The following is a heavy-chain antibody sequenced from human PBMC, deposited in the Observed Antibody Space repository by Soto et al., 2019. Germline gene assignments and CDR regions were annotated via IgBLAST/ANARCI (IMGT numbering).Heavy chain of an antibody. V-gene: IGHV4-39*01. CDR3: ARRGYYAISAFDI. CDR1: GGSISSSSYY. Sequence: QLQLQESGPGLVKPSETLSLTCTVSGGSISSSSYYWGWIRQPPGKGLEWIGSIYYSGSTYYNPSLMSRVTISVDTPKNQFSLKLSSVTAADTAVYYCARRGYYAISAFDIWGQGTMVTVSS. CDR2: IYYSGST. J-gene: IGHJ3*02. D-gene: IGHD2-8*01.